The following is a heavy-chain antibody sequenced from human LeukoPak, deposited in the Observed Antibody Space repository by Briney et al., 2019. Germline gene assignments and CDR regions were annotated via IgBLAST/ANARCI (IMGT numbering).Heavy chain of an antibody. CDR1: GFTFSSYW. J-gene: IGHJ6*02. CDR3: ARSNNIEGSWGYDFWSGYYGVNYYYYGMDV. V-gene: IGHV3-7*01. Sequence: GGSLRLSCAASGFTFSSYWMSWVRQAPGKGLEWVANIKQDGREKYYVDSVKGRFTISRDNAKNSLYLQMNSLRAEDTAVYYCARSNNIEGSWGYDFWSGYYGVNYYYYGMDVWGQGTTVTVSS. CDR2: IKQDGREK. D-gene: IGHD3-3*01.